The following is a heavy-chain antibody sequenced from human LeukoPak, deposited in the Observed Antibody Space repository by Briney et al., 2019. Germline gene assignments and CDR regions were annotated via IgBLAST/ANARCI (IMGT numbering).Heavy chain of an antibody. D-gene: IGHD6-6*01. CDR3: ARDEYSSSSDAFDI. CDR1: GGSISRGDYY. Sequence: PSVTLSLTCTVSGGSISRGDYYWSWIRQPPGKGLEWNGYSYYSVSTYYNSSVKSRVTISVDTSKNQFSLKLSSVTAADTAVYYCARDEYSSSSDAFDIWGQGTMVTVSS. CDR2: SYYSVST. V-gene: IGHV4-30-4*08. J-gene: IGHJ3*02.